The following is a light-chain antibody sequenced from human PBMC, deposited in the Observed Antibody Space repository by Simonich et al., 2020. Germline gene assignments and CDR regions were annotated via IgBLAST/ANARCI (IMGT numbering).Light chain of an antibody. V-gene: IGKV4-1*01. Sequence: DIVMTQSPDSLAVSLGESATINCKSSQSVLYSSNNKNYLAWYQQKPGQPPNLLIYWASTRESGVPDRFSGSGSGTDFTLTISSLQAEDVAVYYCQQYYSTPMYTFGQGTKLEIK. J-gene: IGKJ2*01. CDR2: WAS. CDR3: QQYYSTPMYT. CDR1: QSVLYSSNNKNY.